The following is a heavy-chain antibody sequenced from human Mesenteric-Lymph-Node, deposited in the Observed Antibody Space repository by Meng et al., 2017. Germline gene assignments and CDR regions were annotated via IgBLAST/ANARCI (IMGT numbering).Heavy chain of an antibody. V-gene: IGHV4-34*01. D-gene: IGHD4-17*01. J-gene: IGHJ4*02. CDR2: IYHSGRT. CDR3: TTLYGDSIS. Sequence: QVQLQQWGAVLWKPSETLSRSCAVYGGSFRDYYWTWIRHPPGKGLEWIGEIYHSGRTNYNPSVKSRVSMSVDKSQNHFSLRLSSVTAADTAVYYCTTLYGDSISWGQGTLVTVSS. CDR1: GGSFRDYY.